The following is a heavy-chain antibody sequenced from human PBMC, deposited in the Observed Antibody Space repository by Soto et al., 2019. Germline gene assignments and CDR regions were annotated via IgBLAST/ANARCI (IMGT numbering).Heavy chain of an antibody. CDR3: ARGSTESYPGSRIFDF. Sequence: GGSLRLSCVASGLTFGSRAMSWVRPAPGEGLQWVATITDNGGDAKYADSVRGRFVISRDNSKKTLYLQMTSLTSEDSAMYFCARGSTESYPGSRIFDFWGRGTLVTVSS. J-gene: IGHJ4*02. CDR1: GLTFGSRA. CDR2: ITDNGGDA. D-gene: IGHD3-10*01. V-gene: IGHV3-23*01.